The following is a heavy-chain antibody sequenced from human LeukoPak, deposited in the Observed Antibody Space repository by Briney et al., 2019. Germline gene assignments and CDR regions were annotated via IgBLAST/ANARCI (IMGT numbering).Heavy chain of an antibody. Sequence: SQTLSLTCTVSAGSISSGDYYWSWIRQPPGKGLEWIGYIYYSGSTYYNPSLKSRVTISVDTSKNQFSLKLSSVTAADTAMYYCARGVVVGQANYQSDYWGQGTLVTVSS. J-gene: IGHJ4*02. V-gene: IGHV4-30-4*08. D-gene: IGHD1-7*01. CDR3: ARGVVVGQANYQSDY. CDR1: AGSISSGDYY. CDR2: IYYSGST.